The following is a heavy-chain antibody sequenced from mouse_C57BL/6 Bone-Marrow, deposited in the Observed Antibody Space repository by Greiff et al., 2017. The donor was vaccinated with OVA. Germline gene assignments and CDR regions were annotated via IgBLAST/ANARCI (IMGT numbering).Heavy chain of an antibody. Sequence: QVQLQQPGAELVKPGASVKMSCKASGYTFTSYWITWVKQRPGQGLEWIGDIYPGSGSTNYNEKFKSKATLTVDTSSSTAYMQLSRLTSEDSAVYYCAKADEYDRDGPCWGRETRVTVSA. CDR1: GYTFTSYW. J-gene: IGHJ3*01. D-gene: IGHD2-4*01. V-gene: IGHV1-55*01. CDR2: IYPGSGST. CDR3: AKADEYDRDGPC.